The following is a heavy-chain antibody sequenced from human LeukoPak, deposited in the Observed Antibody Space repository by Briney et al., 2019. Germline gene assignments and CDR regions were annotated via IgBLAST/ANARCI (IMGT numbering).Heavy chain of an antibody. CDR3: ARHRDSSGTDY. D-gene: IGHD3-22*01. CDR1: GFTFSSYD. CDR2: ISRLSSTI. J-gene: IGHJ4*02. V-gene: IGHV3-48*01. Sequence: PGGSLRLSCAAYGFTFSSYDMNWVRQAPGKGLEWVSYISRLSSTIYSADSVKGRFTISRDNAKNSLFLQMNSLRAEDTAVYYCARHRDSSGTDYWGQGTLVTVSS.